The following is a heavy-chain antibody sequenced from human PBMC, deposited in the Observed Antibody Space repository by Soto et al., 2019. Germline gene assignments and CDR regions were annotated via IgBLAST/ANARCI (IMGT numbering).Heavy chain of an antibody. V-gene: IGHV1-2*04. CDR3: ARNGGGSGSYYSIDV. CDR1: GYSFSDHY. Sequence: ASVKVSCKASGYSFSDHYIHWVRQAPGQGLEWMGWINPDSGGTNYAQKFQDWVIMTSDTSINTVYMELSGLRSDDIAVYYCARNGGGSGSYYSIDVWGPGTLVTV. CDR2: INPDSGGT. D-gene: IGHD1-26*01. J-gene: IGHJ4*02.